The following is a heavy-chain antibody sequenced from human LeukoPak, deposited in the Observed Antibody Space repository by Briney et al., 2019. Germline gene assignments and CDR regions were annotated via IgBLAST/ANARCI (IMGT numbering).Heavy chain of an antibody. Sequence: GASVKVSCKASGYTFTGYYIHWVRQAPGQGLEWMGWINPHSGGTNYAQKFQGGVTMTRDMSTSTVYMELSSLRSEDTAVYYCASESSPSSSSQHYYYYYMDVWGKGTTVTVSS. J-gene: IGHJ6*03. CDR1: GYTFTGYY. CDR2: INPHSGGT. CDR3: ASESSPSSSSQHYYYYYMDV. V-gene: IGHV1-2*02. D-gene: IGHD6-6*01.